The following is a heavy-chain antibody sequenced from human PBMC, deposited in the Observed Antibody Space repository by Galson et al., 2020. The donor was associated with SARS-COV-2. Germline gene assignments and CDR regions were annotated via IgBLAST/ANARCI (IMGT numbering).Heavy chain of an antibody. CDR1: GGSISSGGYS. V-gene: IGHV4-30-2*01. J-gene: IGHJ3*02. Sequence: SETLSLTCAVSGGSISSGGYSWSWIRQPPGKGLEWIGYIYHSGSTYYNPSLKSRVTISVDRSKNQFSLKLSSVTAADTAVYYCARAGGVDASYDAYDIWGQGTMVTVSS. CDR3: ARAGGVDASYDAYDI. CDR2: IYHSGST. D-gene: IGHD2-15*01.